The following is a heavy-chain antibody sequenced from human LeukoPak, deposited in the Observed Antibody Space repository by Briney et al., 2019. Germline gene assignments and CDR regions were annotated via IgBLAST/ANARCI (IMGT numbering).Heavy chain of an antibody. J-gene: IGHJ6*03. Sequence: GGSLRLSCAASGFTFSSYSMNWVRQAPGKGLEWVSSISSSSSYIYYADSVKGRFTISRDNAKNSLYLQMNSLRAEDTAVYYCARGWKGGFGYYYYMDVWGKGTTVTVSS. V-gene: IGHV3-21*01. CDR2: ISSSSSYI. D-gene: IGHD2-15*01. CDR1: GFTFSSYS. CDR3: ARGWKGGFGYYYYMDV.